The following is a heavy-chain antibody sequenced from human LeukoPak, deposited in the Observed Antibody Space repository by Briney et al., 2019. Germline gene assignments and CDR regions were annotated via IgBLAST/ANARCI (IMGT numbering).Heavy chain of an antibody. J-gene: IGHJ4*02. CDR2: INHSGST. D-gene: IGHD1-26*01. CDR1: GGSFSGYY. V-gene: IGHV4-34*01. CDR3: ARHRLVGATIDY. Sequence: STETLSLTCAVYGGSFSGYYWSWIRQPPGKGLEWIGEINHSGSTNYNPSLKSRVTISVDTSKNQFSLKLSSVTAADTAVYYCARHRLVGATIDYWGQGTLVTVSS.